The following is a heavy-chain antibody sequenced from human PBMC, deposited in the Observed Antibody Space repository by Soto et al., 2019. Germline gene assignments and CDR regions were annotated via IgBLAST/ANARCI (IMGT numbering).Heavy chain of an antibody. D-gene: IGHD3-22*01. V-gene: IGHV3-23*01. J-gene: IGHJ3*02. CDR3: ANFIRFYQGDYYDSTSGIDAFDI. Sequence: PGGSLRLSCAASGFTFSSYAMSWVRQAPGKGLEWVSAISGSGGSTYYADSVKGRFTISRDNSKNTLYLQMNSLRAEDTAVYYCANFIRFYQGDYYDSTSGIDAFDIWGQGTMVTVSS. CDR2: ISGSGGST. CDR1: GFTFSSYA.